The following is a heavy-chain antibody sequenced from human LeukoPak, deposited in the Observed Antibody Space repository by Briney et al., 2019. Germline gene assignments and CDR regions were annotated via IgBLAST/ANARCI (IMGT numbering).Heavy chain of an antibody. V-gene: IGHV3-11*04. CDR2: ISSSGSTI. CDR1: GGSFSGYY. CDR3: ARADYGDYVYYYMDV. D-gene: IGHD4-17*01. Sequence: LSLTCAVYGGSFSGYYWSWIRQAPGKGLEWVSYISSSGSTIYYADSVKGRFTISRDNAKNSLYLQMNSLRAEDTAVYYCARADYGDYVYYYMDVWGKGTTVTVSS. J-gene: IGHJ6*03.